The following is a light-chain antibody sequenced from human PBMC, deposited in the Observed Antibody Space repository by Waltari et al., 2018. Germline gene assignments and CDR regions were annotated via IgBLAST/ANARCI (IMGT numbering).Light chain of an antibody. CDR3: ISYTSTTTYVV. J-gene: IGLJ2*01. CDR2: YVN. Sequence: YQQHPGKAPQLIIYYVNKRPSGVSHRFSASKSGNTASLTIFGLQAEDEADYYCISYTSTTTYVVVGGGTKLTVL. V-gene: IGLV2-14*03.